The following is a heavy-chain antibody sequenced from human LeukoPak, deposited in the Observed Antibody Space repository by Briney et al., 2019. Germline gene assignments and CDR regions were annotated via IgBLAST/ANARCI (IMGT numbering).Heavy chain of an antibody. D-gene: IGHD6-6*01. J-gene: IGHJ4*02. CDR2: IYPGDSDT. CDR1: AYSFTSYW. V-gene: IGHV5-51*01. CDR3: ARPDSSTSYSLY. Sequence: GESLQISCNGSAYSFTSYWIGCVRQMPGKDLEWMGFIYPGDSDTRYSPSFQGQVTISAAKAITTAYLQWSSLKAPDTAMYSCARPDSSTSYSLYWGEGALVTVSS.